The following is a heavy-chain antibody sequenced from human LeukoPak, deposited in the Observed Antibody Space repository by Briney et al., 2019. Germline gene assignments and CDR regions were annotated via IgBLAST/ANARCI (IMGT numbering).Heavy chain of an antibody. CDR2: IYSGGST. Sequence: PGGSLRLSCAASGFTVSSNYMSWVRQAPGKGLEWVSVIYSGGSTYYADSVKGRFTISRDNSKNTLYLQMNSLRAEDTAVYYCGRASPQPSMAPGRYYFDYWGQGTLVTVSS. D-gene: IGHD2/OR15-2a*01. J-gene: IGHJ4*02. CDR1: GFTVSSNY. CDR3: GRASPQPSMAPGRYYFDY. V-gene: IGHV3-53*01.